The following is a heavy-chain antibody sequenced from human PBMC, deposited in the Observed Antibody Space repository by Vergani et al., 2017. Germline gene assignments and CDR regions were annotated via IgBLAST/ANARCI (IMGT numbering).Heavy chain of an antibody. J-gene: IGHJ6*02. CDR1: GFTVSSNY. Sequence: EVQLVESGGGLVQPGGSLRLSCAASGFTVSSNYMSWVRQAPGKGLEWVSVIYSGGSTYYAYSVKGRFTISRHNSKTTLYLQMNSLRAEDTAVYYCARDRLDIVATTTYYYYYYGMYVWGQGTTVTVSS. CDR3: ARDRLDIVATTTYYYYYYGMYV. D-gene: IGHD5-12*01. V-gene: IGHV3-53*04. CDR2: IYSGGST.